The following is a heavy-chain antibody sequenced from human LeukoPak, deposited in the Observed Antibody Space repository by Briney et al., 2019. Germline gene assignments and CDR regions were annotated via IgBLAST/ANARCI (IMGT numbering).Heavy chain of an antibody. CDR2: IYHSGNT. CDR3: ARLGYSSSWHHSGAFDI. J-gene: IGHJ3*02. V-gene: IGHV4-38-2*01. CDR1: GYSISSGYY. D-gene: IGHD6-13*01. Sequence: SETLSLTCAVSGYSISSGYYWGWIRPPPGKGLECIGSIYHSGNTYYNPSLKSRATISVDTSRNEFSLKLSSVTAADTAVYYCARLGYSSSWHHSGAFDIWGQGTMVTVSS.